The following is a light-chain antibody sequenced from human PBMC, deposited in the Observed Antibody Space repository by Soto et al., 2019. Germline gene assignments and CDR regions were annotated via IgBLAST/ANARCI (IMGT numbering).Light chain of an antibody. Sequence: DIQMTRSPSSRSASVEDRVTITCLASQTIDSWLAWYQQRPGKPPNLLIYKASTLASGVPSRFSGSRSGTEFTLTISSLQPDDFATYYCQQYYSYPPTFGQGTKVDI. CDR3: QQYYSYPPT. CDR2: KAS. CDR1: QTIDSW. V-gene: IGKV1-5*03. J-gene: IGKJ1*01.